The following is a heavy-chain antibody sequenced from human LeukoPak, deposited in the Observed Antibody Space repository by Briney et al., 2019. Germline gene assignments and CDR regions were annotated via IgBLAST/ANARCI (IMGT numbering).Heavy chain of an antibody. CDR3: ARDRTPGYDYVWGSYRAGTDY. V-gene: IGHV1-18*04. Sequence: ASVKVSCKASGYTFTNYGITWVRQAPGQGLEWMGWISAYNGNTNYAQKLQGRVTMTTDTSTSTAYMELRSLRSDDTAVYYCARDRTPGYDYVWGSYRAGTDYWGQGTLVTVSS. CDR1: GYTFTNYG. D-gene: IGHD3-16*02. CDR2: ISAYNGNT. J-gene: IGHJ4*02.